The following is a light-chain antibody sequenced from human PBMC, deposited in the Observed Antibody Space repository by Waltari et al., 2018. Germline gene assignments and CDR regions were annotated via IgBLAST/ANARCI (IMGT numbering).Light chain of an antibody. CDR2: LTS. Sequence: DIQMTQSPSSLSASVGDRVTITCRASQSIRSHLNWYQQKPGKAPRLLIYLTSNLQSWVPSRFSGSGSGTDFSLTISSLQPEDFATYYCQHHHIYPFTFGPGTKVDIK. CDR1: QSIRSH. CDR3: QHHHIYPFT. J-gene: IGKJ3*01. V-gene: IGKV1-39*01.